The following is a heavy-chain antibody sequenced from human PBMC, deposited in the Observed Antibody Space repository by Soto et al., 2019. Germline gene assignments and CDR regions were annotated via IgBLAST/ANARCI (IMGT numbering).Heavy chain of an antibody. Sequence: PGGSLRLSCGASGFTFSSYWMHWVRQAPGKGLVWVSRVNTDESRTSYADSAKGRFTISRDNAKNTLYLQMNSLRAEDTAVYYCARVLNGQWYFDYWSQGTQVTVSS. J-gene: IGHJ4*02. CDR2: VNTDESRT. CDR1: GFTFSSYW. V-gene: IGHV3-74*01. CDR3: ARVLNGQWYFDY. D-gene: IGHD6-19*01.